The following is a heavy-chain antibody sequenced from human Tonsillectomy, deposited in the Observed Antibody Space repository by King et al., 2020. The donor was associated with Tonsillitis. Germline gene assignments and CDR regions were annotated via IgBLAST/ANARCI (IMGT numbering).Heavy chain of an antibody. CDR1: GGSISSGDYY. D-gene: IGHD3/OR15-3a*01. V-gene: IGHV4-31*03. Sequence: VQLQESGPGLVKPSQTLSLTCTVSGGSISSGDYYYYCSWIRQHPGKGLEWIGYIYYSGSTYYNPSLKSRVTMSVDTSKNQFSLKLSAVTAADTAVYYCAGGPGGGIFGPDVFDIWGQGTIVTVSS. CDR2: IYYSGST. J-gene: IGHJ3*02. CDR3: AGGPGGGIFGPDVFDI.